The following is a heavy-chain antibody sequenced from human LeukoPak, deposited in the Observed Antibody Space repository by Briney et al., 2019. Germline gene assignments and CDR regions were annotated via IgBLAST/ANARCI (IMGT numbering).Heavy chain of an antibody. CDR2: IQTGGSST. Sequence: PGGSLRLSCAASGFTFSSSWMHWVRRAPGKGLVWVSRIQTGGSSTFYADSVKGRFTISRDNAKNTLYLQINSLRAEDTAVYYCARAYSGNWDWGQGTLVTVSS. D-gene: IGHD1-26*01. CDR1: GFTFSSSW. CDR3: ARAYSGNWD. J-gene: IGHJ4*02. V-gene: IGHV3-74*01.